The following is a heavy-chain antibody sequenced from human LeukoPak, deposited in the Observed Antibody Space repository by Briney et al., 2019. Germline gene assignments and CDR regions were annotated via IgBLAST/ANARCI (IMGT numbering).Heavy chain of an antibody. CDR3: ARRGSTGNWYFDL. J-gene: IGHJ2*01. V-gene: IGHV1-2*02. CDR1: GYTFTGYY. CDR2: INPNSGGT. Sequence: ASVKVSCKASGYTFTGYYMHWVRQAPGQGLEWMGWINPNSGGTNYAQKLQGRVTMTRDTSITTAYMELSSLRSDDTAVYYCARRGSTGNWYFDLWGRGTLVTVSS. D-gene: IGHD3-16*01.